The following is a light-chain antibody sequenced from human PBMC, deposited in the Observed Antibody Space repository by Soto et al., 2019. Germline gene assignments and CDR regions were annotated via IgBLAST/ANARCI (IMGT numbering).Light chain of an antibody. CDR1: QSVSSY. CDR2: DAS. J-gene: IGKJ2*01. V-gene: IGKV3-11*01. CDR3: QQRSNWPPPYT. Sequence: EIVLTQSPATLSLSPGERATLSCRASQSVSSYLAWYQQKPGQAPRLLIYDASNRATGIPARFSGSGSGTDFTLTISSLEPEDFAVYYCQQRSNWPPPYTFGQGTKLEIE.